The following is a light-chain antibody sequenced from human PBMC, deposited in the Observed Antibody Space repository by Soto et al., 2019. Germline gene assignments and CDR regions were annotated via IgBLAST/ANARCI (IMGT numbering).Light chain of an antibody. J-gene: IGLJ1*01. V-gene: IGLV2-14*03. Sequence: QSVITQPTAVAGIPGESITFSCTGTSSDIGSYDYVSWHQQHPGKAPNLIIYDVNNRPSVVLSRFYVSKSGITASLNFFGLHTEDEADYYCCAYSTSGTHVFGTGTKVTVL. CDR1: SSDIGSYDY. CDR3: CAYSTSGTHV. CDR2: DVN.